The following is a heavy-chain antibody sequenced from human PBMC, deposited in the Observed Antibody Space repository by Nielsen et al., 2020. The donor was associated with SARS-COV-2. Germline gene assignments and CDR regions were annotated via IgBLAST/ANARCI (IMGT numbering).Heavy chain of an antibody. CDR1: GFTFSSYA. J-gene: IGHJ4*02. V-gene: IGHV3-30-3*01. CDR3: ARENDQQLDNHFDY. Sequence: GGSLRLSCAASGFTFSSYAMHWVRQAPGKGLEWVAVISYDGSNKYYADSVKGRFTISRDNSKNTLYLQMNSLRAEDTAVYYCARENDQQLDNHFDYWGQGTLVTVSS. D-gene: IGHD6-13*01. CDR2: ISYDGSNK.